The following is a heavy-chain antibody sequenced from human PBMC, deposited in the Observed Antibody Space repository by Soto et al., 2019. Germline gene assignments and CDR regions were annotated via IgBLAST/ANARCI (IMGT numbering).Heavy chain of an antibody. D-gene: IGHD3-22*01. J-gene: IGHJ4*02. CDR3: AKDYYDSSGYYYVFPPGY. Sequence: GGSLRLSCAASGVTFSSYSMNWVRQAQGKGLEWVSSISSRSTYIYYADSVKGRFTISRDNSTNTLYLQMNSLRAEDTAVYYCAKDYYDSSGYYYVFPPGYWGQGTLVTVSS. CDR1: GVTFSSYS. V-gene: IGHV3-21*01. CDR2: ISSRSTYI.